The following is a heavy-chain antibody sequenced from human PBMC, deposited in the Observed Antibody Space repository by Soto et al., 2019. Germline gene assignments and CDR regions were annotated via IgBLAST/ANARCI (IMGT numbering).Heavy chain of an antibody. CDR2: ISSSSSTI. CDR1: GFTFSSYS. J-gene: IGHJ4*02. Sequence: GGSLRLSCAASGFTFSSYSMNWVRQAPGKGLEWVSSISSSSSTIYYADSVKGRFTISRDNAKNSLYLQMNSLRAEDTAVYYCARDGGGIPNYSFDYWGQGTLVTVSS. D-gene: IGHD2-21*01. CDR3: ARDGGGIPNYSFDY. V-gene: IGHV3-48*04.